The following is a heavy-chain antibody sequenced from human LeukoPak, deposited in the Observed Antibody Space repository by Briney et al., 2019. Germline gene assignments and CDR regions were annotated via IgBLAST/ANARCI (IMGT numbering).Heavy chain of an antibody. V-gene: IGHV6-1*01. CDR1: GDSVSSNSAA. D-gene: IGHD3-10*01. CDR3: ARSTMFRGAMLAAFYI. CDR2: TYYRSKWFN. J-gene: IGHJ3*02. Sequence: QTLSLTCAISGDSVSSNSAAWNWIRQSPSRGLEWLGRTYYRSKWFNDYAVSVKSRITINPDTSKNQFSLQLNSVTPEDTAVYYCARSTMFRGAMLAAFYIWGQGTMVTVSS.